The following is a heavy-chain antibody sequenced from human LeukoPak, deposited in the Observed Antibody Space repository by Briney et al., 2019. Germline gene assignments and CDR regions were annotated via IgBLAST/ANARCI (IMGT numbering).Heavy chain of an antibody. V-gene: IGHV1-69*04. J-gene: IGHJ4*02. Sequence: SVKVSCKASGGTFSSYAISWVRQAPGQGLEWMGRIIPILGIANYAQKFQGRVTITADKSTSTAYMELSSLRSEDTAVYYCARDAGDDILTGYYMLDYWGQGTLVTVSS. D-gene: IGHD3-9*01. CDR1: GGTFSSYA. CDR2: IIPILGIA. CDR3: ARDAGDDILTGYYMLDY.